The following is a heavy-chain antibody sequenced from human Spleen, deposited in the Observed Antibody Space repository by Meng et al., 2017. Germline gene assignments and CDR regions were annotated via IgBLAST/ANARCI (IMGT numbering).Heavy chain of an antibody. D-gene: IGHD4-11*01. CDR3: ARGPTTMAHDFDY. CDR1: GFTFSSYS. CDR2: INHSGST. J-gene: IGHJ4*02. Sequence: GSLRLSCAASGFTFSSYSMNWVRQAPGKGLEWIGEINHSGSTNYNPSLESRATISVDTSQNNLSLKLSSVTAADSAVYYCARGPTTMAHDFDYWGQGTLVTVSS. V-gene: IGHV4-34*01.